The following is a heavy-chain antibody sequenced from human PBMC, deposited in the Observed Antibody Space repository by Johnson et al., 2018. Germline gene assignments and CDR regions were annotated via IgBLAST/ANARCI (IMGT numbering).Heavy chain of an antibody. D-gene: IGHD2-15*01. V-gene: IGHV3-30*18. Sequence: VQLVQSGGGVVQPGRSLRLSCAASGFTFSSYGMHWVRQAPGKGLEWVAVISYDGSNKYYVDSVKGRFTISRDNSKNTLYLQMNSLRAEDTAVYYCAKEGLYGSGGSCYSGYYYGMDVWGQGTTVTVSS. J-gene: IGHJ6*02. CDR3: AKEGLYGSGGSCYSGYYYGMDV. CDR2: ISYDGSNK. CDR1: GFTFSSYG.